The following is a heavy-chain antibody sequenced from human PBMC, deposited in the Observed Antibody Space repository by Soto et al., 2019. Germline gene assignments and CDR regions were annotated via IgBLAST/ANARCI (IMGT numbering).Heavy chain of an antibody. D-gene: IGHD6-19*01. CDR2: ISSSGTSI. CDR3: ARDRGYTSGSYGGAFDF. Sequence: PGGSLRLSCAASRFTFSRYEMNWVRQAPGKGLEWVASISSSGTSIYYADSVKGRFSISRDNDKNSVYLAMNSLRVDDTAVHYCARDRGYTSGSYGGAFDFWGQGTLVTVSS. CDR1: RFTFSRYE. V-gene: IGHV3-48*03. J-gene: IGHJ4*02.